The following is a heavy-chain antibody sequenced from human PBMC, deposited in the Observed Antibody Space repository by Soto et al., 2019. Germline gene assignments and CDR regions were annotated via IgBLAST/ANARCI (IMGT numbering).Heavy chain of an antibody. D-gene: IGHD5-18*01. CDR2: ISYSGTT. J-gene: IGHJ5*02. CDR1: GYSISRNHNY. CDR3: ARGRGYSYGLDP. V-gene: IGHV4-30-4*01. Sequence: SETLSLTCTFSGYSISRNHNYWSWIRQPPGEGLEWIGFISYSGTTSYSPSLKSRVAISLDTSKNQFSLSLSSVTAADTAVYYCARGRGYSYGLDPWGQGSLVTVS.